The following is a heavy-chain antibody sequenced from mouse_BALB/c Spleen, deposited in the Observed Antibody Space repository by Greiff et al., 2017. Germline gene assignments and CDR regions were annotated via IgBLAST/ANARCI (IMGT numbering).Heavy chain of an antibody. CDR2: ISSGSSTI. J-gene: IGHJ1*01. CDR1: GFTFSSFG. V-gene: IGHV5-17*02. Sequence: DVMLVESGGGLVQPGGSRKLSCAASGFTFSSFGMHWVRQAPEKGLEWVVYISSGSSTIYYADTVKGRFTISRDNPKNTLFLQMTSLRSEDTAMYYCARNGNWSYWYFDVWGAGTTVTVSS. D-gene: IGHD2-1*01. CDR3: ARNGNWSYWYFDV.